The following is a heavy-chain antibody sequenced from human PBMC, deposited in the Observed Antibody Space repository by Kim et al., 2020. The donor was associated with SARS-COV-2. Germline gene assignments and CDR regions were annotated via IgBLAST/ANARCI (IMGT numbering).Heavy chain of an antibody. Sequence: SQTLSLTCAISGDSVSSNSAAWNWIRQSPSRGLEWLGRTYYRSKWYNDYAVSVKSRITINPDTSKNQFSLQLNSVTPEDTAVYYCARERYDILTGYGGYYYYYGMDVWGQGTTVTVSS. J-gene: IGHJ6*02. CDR2: TYYRSKWYN. CDR1: GDSVSSNSAA. CDR3: ARERYDILTGYGGYYYYYGMDV. D-gene: IGHD3-9*01. V-gene: IGHV6-1*01.